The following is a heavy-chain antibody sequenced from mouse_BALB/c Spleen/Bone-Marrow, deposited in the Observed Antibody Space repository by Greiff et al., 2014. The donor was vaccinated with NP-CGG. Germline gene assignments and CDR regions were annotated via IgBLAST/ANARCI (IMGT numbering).Heavy chain of an antibody. CDR1: GFSLTLYG. V-gene: IGHV2-6-2*01. Sequence: VMLVESGPDLVAPSQSLSITCTVSGFSLTLYGVHWVRQSPGKGLEWLVVIWSDGTTTYNSALKSRLSISKDNSKSQVFLELNSLQTDDTAMYYCARHERGYPYAMDYWGQGTSVTVSS. CDR3: ARHERGYPYAMDY. J-gene: IGHJ4*01. CDR2: IWSDGTT. D-gene: IGHD2-2*01.